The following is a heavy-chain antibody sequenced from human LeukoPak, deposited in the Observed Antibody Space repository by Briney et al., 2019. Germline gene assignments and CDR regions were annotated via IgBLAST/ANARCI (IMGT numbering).Heavy chain of an antibody. CDR1: GGTFSSYA. J-gene: IGHJ4*02. V-gene: IGHV1-69*10. CDR3: ARERSKSSGYDPWGDY. D-gene: IGHD3-22*01. CDR2: IIPILGIE. Sequence: SVKVSCKASGGTFSSYAISWVRQAPGQGLEWMGGIIPILGIENYAQKFQGRAIISADTYKRTDYMELSSLRSEDTAVYYCARERSKSSGYDPWGDYWGQGTLVTVSS.